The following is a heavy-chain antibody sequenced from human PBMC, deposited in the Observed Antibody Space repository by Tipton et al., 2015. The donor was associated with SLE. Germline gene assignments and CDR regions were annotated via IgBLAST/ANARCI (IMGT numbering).Heavy chain of an antibody. CDR3: ARDEIVAGNNWFDP. J-gene: IGHJ5*02. D-gene: IGHD3-22*01. Sequence: TLSLTCTVSGGSISSYYWSWIRHPPGKGLEWIGYIYYSGSTNYNPSLKSRVTISVDTSKNQFSLKLSSVTAADTAVYYCARDEIVAGNNWFDPWGQGTLVTVSS. CDR1: GGSISSYY. CDR2: IYYSGST. V-gene: IGHV4-59*01.